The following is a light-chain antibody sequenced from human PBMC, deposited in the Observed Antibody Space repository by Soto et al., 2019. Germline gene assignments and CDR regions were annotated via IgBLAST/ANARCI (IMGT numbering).Light chain of an antibody. CDR3: QQSYSTPVT. V-gene: IGKV1-39*01. CDR1: QSIRNY. CDR2: GAS. Sequence: DIQVTQSPSSLSASVGDRVTITCRASQSIRNYLNWYQQKPGKAPKFLIHGASSLQSGVPSRFSGSGSGTDFTRTISSLQPEDFATYYCQQSYSTPVTFGGGTKVEIK. J-gene: IGKJ4*01.